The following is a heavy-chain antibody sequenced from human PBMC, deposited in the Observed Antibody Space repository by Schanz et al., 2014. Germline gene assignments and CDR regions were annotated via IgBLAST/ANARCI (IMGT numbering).Heavy chain of an antibody. D-gene: IGHD3-22*01. CDR3: AGAFDSSGYYFDY. CDR2: INPSEGGT. Sequence: QVQLVQSGAEVKKPGASVKVSCKASGYTFTSDSMHWVRQAPGQGLEWMGIINPSEGGTSFPQKFKDRLTMTRDTSTSTFYMELSSLRSEDTAVYYCAGAFDSSGYYFDYWGQGTLVTVSS. V-gene: IGHV1-46*03. CDR1: GYTFTSDS. J-gene: IGHJ4*02.